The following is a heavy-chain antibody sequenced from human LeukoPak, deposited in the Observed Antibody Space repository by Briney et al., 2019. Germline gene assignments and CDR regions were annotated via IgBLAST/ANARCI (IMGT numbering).Heavy chain of an antibody. CDR1: GFTFSSYG. Sequence: PGGSLRLSCAASGFTFSSYGMHWVRQAPGKGLERVAFIRYDGSNKYYADSVKGRFTISRDNSKNTLYLQMNSLRAEDTAVYYCAAIVVPAAISLDAFDIWGQGTMVTVSS. V-gene: IGHV3-30*02. D-gene: IGHD2-2*01. J-gene: IGHJ3*02. CDR3: AAIVVPAAISLDAFDI. CDR2: IRYDGSNK.